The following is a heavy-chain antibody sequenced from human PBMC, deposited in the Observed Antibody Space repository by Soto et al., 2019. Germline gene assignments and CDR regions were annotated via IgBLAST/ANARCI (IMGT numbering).Heavy chain of an antibody. J-gene: IGHJ4*02. CDR2: ISYDGSNK. D-gene: IGHD2-2*01. V-gene: IGHV3-30*18. CDR3: AKAPIVVVPAAVGYFDY. CDR1: GFTFSSYG. Sequence: VGSLRLSCAASGFTFSSYGMHWVRQAPGKGLGWVAVISYDGSNKYYADSVKGRFTISRDNSKNTLYLQMNSLRAEDTAVYYCAKAPIVVVPAAVGYFDYWGQGTLVTVS.